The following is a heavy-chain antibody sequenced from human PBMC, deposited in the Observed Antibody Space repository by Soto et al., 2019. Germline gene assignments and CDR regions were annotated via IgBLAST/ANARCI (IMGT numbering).Heavy chain of an antibody. Sequence: QVQLQESGPGLVKPSGTLSLTCAVSGGSINSSNWWSWVRQPPGKGLEWIGEIYHSGSTNYNPSLKSRVTISVAKSKNQFSLKLSSVTAADTAVYYCARAAMGGSSWPFDYWGQGTLVTVSS. D-gene: IGHD6-13*01. CDR1: GGSINSSNW. CDR3: ARAAMGGSSWPFDY. V-gene: IGHV4-4*02. J-gene: IGHJ4*02. CDR2: IYHSGST.